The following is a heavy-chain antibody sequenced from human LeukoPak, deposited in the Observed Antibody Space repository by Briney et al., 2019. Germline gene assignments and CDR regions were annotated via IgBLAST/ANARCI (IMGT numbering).Heavy chain of an antibody. CDR1: GGSISSSSDY. CDR2: IYYSGST. Sequence: SETLSLTCTVSGGSISSSSDYWSWIRQPPGKGLEWIGYIYYSGSTNYNPSLKNRVTISVDTSKNQFSLKLSSVTAADTAVYYCARESYYYDSSGYEVSAFDIWGQGTMVTVSS. D-gene: IGHD3-22*01. V-gene: IGHV4-61*01. CDR3: ARESYYYDSSGYEVSAFDI. J-gene: IGHJ3*02.